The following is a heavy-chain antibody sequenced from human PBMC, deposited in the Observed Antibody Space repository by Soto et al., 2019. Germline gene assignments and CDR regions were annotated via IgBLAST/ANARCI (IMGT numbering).Heavy chain of an antibody. J-gene: IGHJ5*02. V-gene: IGHV4-59*08. D-gene: IGHD3-22*01. CDR2: IYYSGST. CDR3: ARHPMKTAGRFDP. CDR1: GGSISSYY. Sequence: LSLTCTVSGGSISSYYWSWIRQPPGKGLEWIGYIYYSGSTNYNPSLKSRVTISVDTSKNQFSLKLSSVTAADTAVYYCARHPMKTAGRFDPWGQGTLVTVSS.